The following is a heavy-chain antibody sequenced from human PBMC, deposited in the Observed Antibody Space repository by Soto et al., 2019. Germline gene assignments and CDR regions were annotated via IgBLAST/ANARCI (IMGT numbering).Heavy chain of an antibody. Sequence: GGSLRLSCAASGFTFSSYAMSWVRQAPGKGLEWVSAISGSGGSTYYADSVKGRFTISRDNSKNTLYLQMNSLRAEDTAVYYCAKVNPGYCSSTSRWHFDYWGPGTLVTVSS. V-gene: IGHV3-23*01. D-gene: IGHD2-2*01. CDR2: ISGSGGST. CDR3: AKVNPGYCSSTSRWHFDY. CDR1: GFTFSSYA. J-gene: IGHJ4*02.